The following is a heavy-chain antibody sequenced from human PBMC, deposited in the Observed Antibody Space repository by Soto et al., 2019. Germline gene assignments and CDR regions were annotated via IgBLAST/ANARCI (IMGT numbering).Heavy chain of an antibody. J-gene: IGHJ6*03. Sequence: QVQLVQSGAEVKKPGASVKVSCKASGYTFTSYGISWVRQAPGQGLEWMGWISAYNGNTNYAQKLQGRVTMNTDTSTSTAYMELRSLRSDDTAVYYCARENYDILTGRDYYYYYLDVWGKGTTVTVSS. CDR3: ARENYDILTGRDYYYYYLDV. D-gene: IGHD3-9*01. V-gene: IGHV1-18*01. CDR1: GYTFTSYG. CDR2: ISAYNGNT.